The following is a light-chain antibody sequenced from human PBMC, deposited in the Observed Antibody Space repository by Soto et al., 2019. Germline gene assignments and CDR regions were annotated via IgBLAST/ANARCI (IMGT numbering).Light chain of an antibody. J-gene: IGKJ1*01. CDR1: QGIGTY. CDR2: AAF. V-gene: IGKV1-16*02. CDR3: QQYYKFPRT. Sequence: DIQLTQSPSSLSASVGDSVTITCRASQGIGTYVAWFRQKPGQAPESLIYAAFSLQSGVPSKFSGSGSGTDFALTISSVQPEDSASYYCQQYYKFPRTFGQGTKVEIK.